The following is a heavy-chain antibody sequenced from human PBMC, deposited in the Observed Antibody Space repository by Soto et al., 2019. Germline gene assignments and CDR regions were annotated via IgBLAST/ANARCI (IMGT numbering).Heavy chain of an antibody. V-gene: IGHV4-61*01. D-gene: IGHD3-3*01. Sequence: SETLSLTCTVSGGSVSSGSYNWSWIRQPPGKGLEWIGYIYYSGSPNYNPSLKSRVTMAVETSKNHFSLKLSSVAAADPAVYYCARVGRRLMVPDWFDHWGQGTLVTVSS. CDR3: ARVGRRLMVPDWFDH. CDR1: GGSVSSGSYN. CDR2: IYYSGSP. J-gene: IGHJ5*02.